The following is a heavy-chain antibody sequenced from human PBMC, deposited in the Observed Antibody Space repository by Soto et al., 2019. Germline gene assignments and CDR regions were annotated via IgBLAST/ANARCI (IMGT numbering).Heavy chain of an antibody. Sequence: PSETLSLTCTVSGGSVSRGIYYWIWIRQPPGKVLEWIGYIYYSGITNYNPSLKSRVTISVDTSKNQFSLKLSSVTAADTAVYYCAREIAVALGGYYYYYGMDVWGQGTTVTVSS. CDR1: GGSVSRGIYY. D-gene: IGHD6-19*01. CDR3: AREIAVALGGYYYYYGMDV. CDR2: IYYSGIT. J-gene: IGHJ6*02. V-gene: IGHV4-61*01.